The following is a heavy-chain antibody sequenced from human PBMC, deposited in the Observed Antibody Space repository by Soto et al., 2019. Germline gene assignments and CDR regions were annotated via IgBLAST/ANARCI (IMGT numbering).Heavy chain of an antibody. CDR3: ASPTRDWFPPARDYYYGMYV. Sequence: QVQLVQSGAEVKKPASSVKVSCKASGGTFSSEAISWVRLALGQGLEWMGGIIPIFGTANYAQKFQGRVTITANKSTSTAHLELSSLRSEDTAVCYCASPTRDWFPPARDYYYGMYVCGQGTTVTFSS. V-gene: IGHV1-69*06. CDR1: GGTFSSEA. J-gene: IGHJ6*02. CDR2: IIPIFGTA. D-gene: IGHD3-3*01.